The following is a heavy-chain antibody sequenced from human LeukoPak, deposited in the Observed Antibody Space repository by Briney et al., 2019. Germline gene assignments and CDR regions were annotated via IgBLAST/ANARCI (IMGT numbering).Heavy chain of an antibody. Sequence: GGSLRLSCLASGFTFSNYAMSWVRQAPGKGLEWVSGITISGRTAYYADSVKGRFTISRDNSKNTLYLQMNSLRAEDTAVYYCAKDLYCSSTSCYEAVYWGQGTLVTVSS. CDR3: AKDLYCSSTSCYEAVY. D-gene: IGHD2-2*01. CDR2: ITISGRTA. CDR1: GFTFSNYA. J-gene: IGHJ4*02. V-gene: IGHV3-23*01.